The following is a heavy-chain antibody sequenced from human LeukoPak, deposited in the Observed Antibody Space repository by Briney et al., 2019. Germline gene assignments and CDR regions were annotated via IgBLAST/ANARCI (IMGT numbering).Heavy chain of an antibody. CDR1: GFTFSSYA. CDR2: ISGSGGST. CDR3: AKTQYYDSSGYYRDY. D-gene: IGHD3-22*01. J-gene: IGHJ4*02. V-gene: IGHV3-23*01. Sequence: GGSLRLSCAASGFTFSSYAMSWVRQAPGKGLEWVSAISGSGGSTYYADSVKGRFTISRDNSKNTLYLQMNSLRAEDTAVYYCAKTQYYDSSGYYRDYWGQGTLVTVSS.